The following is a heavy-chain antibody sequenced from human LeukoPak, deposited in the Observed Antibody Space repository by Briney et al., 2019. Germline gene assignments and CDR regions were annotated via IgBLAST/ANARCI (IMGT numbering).Heavy chain of an antibody. Sequence: TSETLSLTCTVSGGSISSYYWSWIRQPPGKGLEWIGYIHYSGSTNYNPSLKSRVTISVDTSKNQFSLKLSSVTAADTAVYYCARLRGSYGSPSIHFFDYWGQGTLVTVSS. V-gene: IGHV4-59*08. CDR2: IHYSGST. CDR1: GGSISSYY. J-gene: IGHJ4*02. D-gene: IGHD5-18*01. CDR3: ARLRGSYGSPSIHFFDY.